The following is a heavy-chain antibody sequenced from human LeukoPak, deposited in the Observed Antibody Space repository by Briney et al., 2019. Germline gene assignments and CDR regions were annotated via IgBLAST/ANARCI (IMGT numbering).Heavy chain of an antibody. Sequence: GASVKVSCKASGYTFTSYYMHWVRQAPGQGLEWVGLINPSGGNTIYAQNFQGRVTMTRDTSTTTVYMELTSLRSEDTAVYYCARELTTITDNWFDPWGQGTLVTVSS. CDR3: ARELTTITDNWFDP. V-gene: IGHV1-46*03. J-gene: IGHJ5*02. CDR2: INPSGGNT. D-gene: IGHD4-11*01. CDR1: GYTFTSYY.